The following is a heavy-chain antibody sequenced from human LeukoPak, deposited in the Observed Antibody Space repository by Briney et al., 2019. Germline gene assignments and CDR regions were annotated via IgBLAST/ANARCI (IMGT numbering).Heavy chain of an antibody. D-gene: IGHD4-17*01. CDR3: ARVWDHDYGDPYFDY. V-gene: IGHV4-59*01. CDR1: GGSISSYY. CDR2: IYYNGNT. J-gene: IGHJ4*02. Sequence: SETLSLTCTVSGGSISSYYWSWIRQPPGKGLEWIGHIYYNGNTNYKPSLKSRATISVDTSKNQFSLKLSSVTAADTAVYHCARVWDHDYGDPYFDYWGQGNLVTVSS.